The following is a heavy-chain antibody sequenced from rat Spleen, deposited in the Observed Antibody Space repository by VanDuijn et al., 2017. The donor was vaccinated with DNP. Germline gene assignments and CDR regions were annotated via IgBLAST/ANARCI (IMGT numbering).Heavy chain of an antibody. CDR1: GFTFSYYG. CDR3: ANRAPGSYYYAGFFDY. CDR2: ISPSGGTT. D-gene: IGHD1-12*02. Sequence: EVQLVESGGGLVQPGRSLKLSCAASGFTFSYYGMAWVRQAPKKGLEWVAAISPSGGTTYYRDSVKGRFTISRDNAKSTLYLQMDSLRSEDIATYYCANRAPGSYYYAGFFDYWGQGVMVTVSS. J-gene: IGHJ2*01. V-gene: IGHV5-19*01.